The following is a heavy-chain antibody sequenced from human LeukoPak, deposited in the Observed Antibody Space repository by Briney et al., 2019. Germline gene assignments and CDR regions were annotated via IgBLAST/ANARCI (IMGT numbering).Heavy chain of an antibody. CDR2: IYSGGST. D-gene: IGHD2-15*01. V-gene: IGHV3-53*01. Sequence: GGSLRLSCAASGFTISSNYMSWVRQAPGKGLEWVSVIYSGGSTYYADSVKGRFTISRDNSKNTLYLQMNSLRAEDTAVYYCARGHCSGGSCNDYWGQGTLVTVSS. J-gene: IGHJ4*02. CDR1: GFTISSNY. CDR3: ARGHCSGGSCNDY.